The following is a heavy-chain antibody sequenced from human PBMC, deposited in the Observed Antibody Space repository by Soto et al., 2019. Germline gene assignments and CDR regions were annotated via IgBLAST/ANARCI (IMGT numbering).Heavy chain of an antibody. J-gene: IGHJ4*02. CDR2: INGDKGDT. V-gene: IGHV1-3*01. CDR3: ARGYCSSTSCQYYLDF. D-gene: IGHD2-2*01. CDR1: GYTFTGYA. Sequence: VASVKVSCKASGYTFTGYAIHWVRQAPGQRLEWMGWINGDKGDTKYAQKFQGRVTITRDTSATTAYMELTSLGSEDTALYHCARGYCSSTSCQYYLDFWGQGTPVTVSS.